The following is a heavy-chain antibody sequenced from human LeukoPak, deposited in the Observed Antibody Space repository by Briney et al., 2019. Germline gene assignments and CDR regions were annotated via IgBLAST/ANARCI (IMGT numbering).Heavy chain of an antibody. Sequence: GASVKVSCKASGYTFTSYGISWVRQAPGQGLEWMGWISAYNGNTNYAQKLQGRVTMTTDTSTSTAYMELRSLRSDDTAVYYCARVWSGYYTFLDDYWGQGTLVTVSS. J-gene: IGHJ4*02. CDR1: GYTFTSYG. CDR3: ARVWSGYYTFLDDY. D-gene: IGHD3-3*01. V-gene: IGHV1-18*01. CDR2: ISAYNGNT.